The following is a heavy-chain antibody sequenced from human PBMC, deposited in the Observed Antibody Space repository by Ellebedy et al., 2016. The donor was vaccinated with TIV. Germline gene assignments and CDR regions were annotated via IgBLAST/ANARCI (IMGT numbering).Heavy chain of an antibody. J-gene: IGHJ4*02. CDR1: GGSLSSSSYY. D-gene: IGHD2-2*01. Sequence: SETLSLTXTLSGGSLSSSSYYWAWIRQAPGKGLEWIGSLSYSGGTYYNPSLMSRVSVYVDTSKNRFSLRLTSLTAADTAVHSCARRCRFAGCYANFESWGQGPRFIVSS. V-gene: IGHV4-39*01. CDR2: LSYSGGT. CDR3: ARRCRFAGCYANFES.